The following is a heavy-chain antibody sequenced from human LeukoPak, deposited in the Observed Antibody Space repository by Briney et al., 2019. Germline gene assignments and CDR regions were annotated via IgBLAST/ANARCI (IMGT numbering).Heavy chain of an antibody. J-gene: IGHJ6*02. V-gene: IGHV3-23*01. D-gene: IGHD2-21*01. Sequence: GGSLRLSCAASGFTFSSSPMSWARQAPGKGLEWVSGISHDGGSTYYADSVKGRFTISRDNSKNTLYLQMNSLSAEDTAVYYCAKNVAVSNTIGMDVWGQGTTVTVSS. CDR1: GFTFSSSP. CDR3: AKNVAVSNTIGMDV. CDR2: ISHDGGST.